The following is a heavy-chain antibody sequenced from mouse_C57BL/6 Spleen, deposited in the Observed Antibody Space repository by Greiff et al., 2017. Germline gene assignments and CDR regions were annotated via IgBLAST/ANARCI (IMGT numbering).Heavy chain of an antibody. J-gene: IGHJ4*01. CDR1: GFTFSSYA. D-gene: IGHD1-1*01. CDR2: ISSGGDYI. CDR3: TRGGYGSSLYAMDY. Sequence: EVHLVESGEGLVKPGGSLKLSCAASGFTFSSYAMSWVRQTPEKRLEWVAYISSGGDYIYYADTVKGRFTISRDNARNTLYLQMSSLKSEDTAMYYCTRGGYGSSLYAMDYWGQGTSVTVSS. V-gene: IGHV5-9-1*02.